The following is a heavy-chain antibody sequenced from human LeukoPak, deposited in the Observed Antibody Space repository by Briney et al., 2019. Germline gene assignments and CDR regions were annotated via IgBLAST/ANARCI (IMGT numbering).Heavy chain of an antibody. V-gene: IGHV3-7*01. J-gene: IGHJ4*02. Sequence: GGSLRLSCAASGFTFTSYWMTWVRQAPGQGLEWVANIMKDGGVKQYLDSVKGRFTISRDNSKNTLYLQMNSLRAEDTAVYYCAKDIGTAMVHYFDYWGQGTLVTVSS. D-gene: IGHD5-18*01. CDR1: GFTFTSYW. CDR3: AKDIGTAMVHYFDY. CDR2: IMKDGGVK.